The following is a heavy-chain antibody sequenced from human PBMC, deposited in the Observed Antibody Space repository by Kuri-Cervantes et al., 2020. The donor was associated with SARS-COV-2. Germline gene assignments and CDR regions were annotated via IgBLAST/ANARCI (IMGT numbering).Heavy chain of an antibody. V-gene: IGHV1-2*02. CDR3: ARLSDSSGYYRDVVSQI. CDR1: GYTFTSYG. CDR2: INPNSGGT. D-gene: IGHD3-22*01. Sequence: ASVKVSCKASGYTFTSYGISWVRQAPGQGLEWMGWINPNSGGTNYAQKFQGRVTMTRDTSISTAYMELSSLRSEDTAVYYCARLSDSSGYYRDVVSQIWGQGTLVTVSS. J-gene: IGHJ4*02.